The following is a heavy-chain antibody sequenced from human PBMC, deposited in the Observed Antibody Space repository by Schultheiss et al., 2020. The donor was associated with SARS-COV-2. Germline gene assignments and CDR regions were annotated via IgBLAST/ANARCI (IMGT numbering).Heavy chain of an antibody. J-gene: IGHJ5*02. D-gene: IGHD6-13*01. CDR2: IYHSGST. V-gene: IGHV4-59*12. CDR3: ARGRQVAAAGTNWFDP. CDR1: GGSISSYY. Sequence: SETLSLTCTVSGGSISSYYWSWIRQPPGKGLEWIGYIYHSGSTYYNPSLKSRVTISVDKSKNQFSLKLSSVTAADTAVYYCARGRQVAAAGTNWFDPWGQGTLVTVSS.